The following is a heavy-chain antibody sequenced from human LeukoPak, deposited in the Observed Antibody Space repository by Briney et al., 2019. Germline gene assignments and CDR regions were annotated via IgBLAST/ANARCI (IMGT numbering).Heavy chain of an antibody. V-gene: IGHV4-59*01. J-gene: IGHJ4*02. CDR3: ARGGWSLDY. CDR1: GGSINNFY. D-gene: IGHD2-15*01. CDR2: IHYTGST. Sequence: PSETLSLTCTVCGGSINNFYWSWIRQSPGKGLEWIGYIHYTGSTNYNPSLKSRLTISVDSSKNQFSLKLNSVTAADTAVYYCARGGWSLDYWGQGTLVTVSS.